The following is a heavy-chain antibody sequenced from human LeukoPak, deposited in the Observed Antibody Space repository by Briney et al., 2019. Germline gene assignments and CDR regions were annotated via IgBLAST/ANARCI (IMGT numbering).Heavy chain of an antibody. CDR3: AREAVNYFDY. D-gene: IGHD4-23*01. V-gene: IGHV3-66*01. CDR2: IYSGGST. Sequence: GGSLRLSCAASGFSDSSNYMSWVRQAPGKGLEWVSVIYSGGSTYYADSVKGRFTISRDNSKNTLYLQMNSLRAEDTAVYYCAREAVNYFDYWGRGTLVTVSS. CDR1: GFSDSSNY. J-gene: IGHJ4*02.